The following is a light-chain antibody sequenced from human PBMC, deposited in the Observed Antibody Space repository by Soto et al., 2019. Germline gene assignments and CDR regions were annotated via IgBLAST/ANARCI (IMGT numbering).Light chain of an antibody. CDR3: QQYDSSPLT. J-gene: IGKJ4*01. V-gene: IGKV3-20*01. Sequence: EIVLTQSPGTLSLSPGERATLSCRASQSVSISYLAWYQHKPGQAPRLLIYGASSRATGIPDRFSGSGSGTDFTLTISRLEPEDFAVYYCQQYDSSPLTFGGGTKVEIK. CDR1: QSVSISY. CDR2: GAS.